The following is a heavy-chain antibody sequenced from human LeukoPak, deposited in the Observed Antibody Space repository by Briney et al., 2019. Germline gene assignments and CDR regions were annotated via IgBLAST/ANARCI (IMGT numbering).Heavy chain of an antibody. D-gene: IGHD1-14*01. CDR1: GGSISSYY. Sequence: SGTLSLTCTVSGGSISSYYWSWIRQPPGKGLEWIGYIYYSGSTNYNPSLKSRVTISVDTSNNQFSLKLSSVTAADTAVYYCAGHLTGDYFDYWGQGTLVTASS. J-gene: IGHJ4*02. CDR3: AGHLTGDYFDY. V-gene: IGHV4-59*08. CDR2: IYYSGST.